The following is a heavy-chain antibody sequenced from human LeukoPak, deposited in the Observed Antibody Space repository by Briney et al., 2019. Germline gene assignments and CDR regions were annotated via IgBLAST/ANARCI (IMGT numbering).Heavy chain of an antibody. V-gene: IGHV5-51*01. CDR1: GYSVTNYW. J-gene: IGHJ4*02. CDR3: ARNVYSSGWYYFDY. D-gene: IGHD6-19*01. CDR2: IYPGDSDT. Sequence: GESLKISCKASGYSVTNYWIGWVRQMPGKGLEWMGIIYPGDSDTRYSPSFQGQVTISADKSISTAYLQWSSLKASDTAMYYCARNVYSSGWYYFDYWGQGTLVTVSS.